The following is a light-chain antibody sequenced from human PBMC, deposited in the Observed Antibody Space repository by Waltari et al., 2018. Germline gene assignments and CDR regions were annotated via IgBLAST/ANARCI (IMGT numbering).Light chain of an antibody. V-gene: IGKV2-28*01. CDR3: MQGLRSHRR. CDR2: LES. Sequence: DIVMTQSPLSLPVTPGESASISCRSSESLLHNNGFTYVDWYVQKPGQFPQLLIYLESNRASGVPDRFSGSGSGTDFTLKISRVEAEDVEVCYCMQGLRSHRRFGQGTKVEIK. J-gene: IGKJ1*01. CDR1: ESLLHNNGFTY.